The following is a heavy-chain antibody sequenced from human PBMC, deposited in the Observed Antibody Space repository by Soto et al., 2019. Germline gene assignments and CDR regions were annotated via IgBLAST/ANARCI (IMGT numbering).Heavy chain of an antibody. J-gene: IGHJ4*02. D-gene: IGHD3-22*01. Sequence: SETLSLTCTVSGGSISSYYWSWIRQPPGKGLEWIGYIYYSGSTNYNPSLKSRVTISVDTSKNQFSLKLSSVTAADTAVYYCARGAHDSSGYRFDYWGQGTLVTVSS. CDR1: GGSISSYY. CDR3: ARGAHDSSGYRFDY. V-gene: IGHV4-59*01. CDR2: IYYSGST.